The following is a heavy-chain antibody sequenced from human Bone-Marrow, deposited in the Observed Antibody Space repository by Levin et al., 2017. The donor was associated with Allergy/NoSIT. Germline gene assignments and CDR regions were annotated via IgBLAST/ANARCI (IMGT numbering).Heavy chain of an antibody. CDR1: GFTFSSYG. CDR3: AREGAHDYGDYPFDY. V-gene: IGHV3-33*01. Sequence: LSLTCAASGFTFSSYGMHWVRQAPGKGLEWVAVIWYDGSNKYYADSVKGRFTISRDNSKNTLYLQMNSLRAEDTAVYYCAREGAHDYGDYPFDYWGQGTLVTVSS. D-gene: IGHD4-17*01. CDR2: IWYDGSNK. J-gene: IGHJ4*02.